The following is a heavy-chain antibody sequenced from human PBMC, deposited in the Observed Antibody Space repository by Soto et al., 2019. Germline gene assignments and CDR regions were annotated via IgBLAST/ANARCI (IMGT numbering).Heavy chain of an antibody. J-gene: IGHJ2*01. CDR1: GFTVSSSY. V-gene: IGHV3-66*04. CDR2: IYTGGNT. CDR3: ARHVGSYWYFDC. Sequence: EVQLVESGGGLVQPGGSLRLSCAASGFTVSSSYMGWVRHAPGKGLEWVSSIYTGGNTYYADSVRGRFTVSTDNSKDTLYPQINSLRVDDAATYYVARHVGSYWYFDCWGRGTLVTVFS. D-gene: IGHD1-26*01.